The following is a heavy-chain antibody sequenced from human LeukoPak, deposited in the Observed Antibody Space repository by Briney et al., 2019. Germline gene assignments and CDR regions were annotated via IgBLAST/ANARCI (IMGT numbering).Heavy chain of an antibody. CDR1: GGSFSGYY. CDR3: ARGPPVYIWGSYRYAFDI. CDR2: INHSGST. Sequence: PSETLSLISAVYGGSFSGYYWSWHGHRPGKGLEWSGEINHSGSTNYNPTLKSRVTISVDTSKNQFSLKLSSVTAADTAVYYCARGPPVYIWGSYRYAFDIWGQGTMVTVSS. D-gene: IGHD3-16*02. V-gene: IGHV4-34*01. J-gene: IGHJ3*02.